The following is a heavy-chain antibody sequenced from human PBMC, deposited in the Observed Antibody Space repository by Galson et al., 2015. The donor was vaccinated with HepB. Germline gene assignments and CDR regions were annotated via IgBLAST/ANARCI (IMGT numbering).Heavy chain of an antibody. CDR2: INSDGSST. CDR3: ARDGGRGGIYCSGGSCYSRPLDY. CDR1: GFTFSSYD. D-gene: IGHD2-15*01. Sequence: SLRLSCAASGFTFSSYDMHWVRQATGKGLVWVSRINSDGSSTSYADSVKGRFTISRDNAKNTLYLQMNSLRAEDTAVYYCARDGGRGGIYCSGGSCYSRPLDYWGQGTLVTVSS. J-gene: IGHJ4*02. V-gene: IGHV3-74*01.